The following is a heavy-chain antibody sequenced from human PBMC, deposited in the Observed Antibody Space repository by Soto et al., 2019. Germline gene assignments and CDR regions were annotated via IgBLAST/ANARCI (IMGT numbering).Heavy chain of an antibody. Sequence: VRGRQAPEKKITWVVRIRNQVRSYTTDYAASVKGRFIISRDDSNNSVSLQMNSLRAEATAGEFCARYRGKYQGPIDEWGPATLLPRSS. V-gene: IGHV3-72*01. J-gene: IGHJ4*02. CDR3: ARYRGKYQGPIDE. CDR2: IRNQVRSYTT. D-gene: IGHD2-2*01.